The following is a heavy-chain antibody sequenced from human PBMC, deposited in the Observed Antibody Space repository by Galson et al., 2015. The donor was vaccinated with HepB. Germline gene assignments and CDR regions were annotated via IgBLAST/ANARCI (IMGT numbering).Heavy chain of an antibody. V-gene: IGHV3-48*04. D-gene: IGHD1-26*01. CDR2: ISSSSTTI. CDR3: AKGISGGTYSGDDY. J-gene: IGHJ4*02. Sequence: SLRLSCAASTFIFSTYSMNWVRQAPGKGLEWVSYISSSSTTIYYADSVKGRFTISRDDAKNSLYLQMDSLRAEDTALYYCAKGISGGTYSGDDYWGQGTWVTVSS. CDR1: TFIFSTYS.